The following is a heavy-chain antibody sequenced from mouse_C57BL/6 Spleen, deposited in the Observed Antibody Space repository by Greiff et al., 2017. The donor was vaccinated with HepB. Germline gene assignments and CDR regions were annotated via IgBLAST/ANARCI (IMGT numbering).Heavy chain of an antibody. V-gene: IGHV1-62-2*01. CDR3: ARHEVGYYGSSLAMDY. D-gene: IGHD1-1*01. Sequence: VQLQQSGAELVKPGASVKLSCKASGYTFTEYPIHWVKQRSGKGLEWIGWFYPGSGSIKYNEKFKDKATLTADKSSSTVYMELSSLTSEDSAVYFGARHEVGYYGSSLAMDYWGQGTSVTVSS. CDR1: GYTFTEYP. CDR2: FYPGSGSI. J-gene: IGHJ4*01.